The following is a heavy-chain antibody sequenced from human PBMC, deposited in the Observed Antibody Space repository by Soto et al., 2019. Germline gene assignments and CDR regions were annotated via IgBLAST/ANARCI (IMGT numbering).Heavy chain of an antibody. CDR2: ISGSGGST. CDR3: AKCSWSYPEEGHYMDV. CDR1: GFTFSSYA. Sequence: EVQLLESGGGLVQPGGSLRLSCAASGFTFSSYAMSWVRQAPGKGLEWVSAISGSGGSTYYADSVKGRFTISRDNSKNTLYLQMNRLRAEDTAVYYCAKCSWSYPEEGHYMDVWGKGTTVTVSS. J-gene: IGHJ6*03. V-gene: IGHV3-23*01. D-gene: IGHD3-10*02.